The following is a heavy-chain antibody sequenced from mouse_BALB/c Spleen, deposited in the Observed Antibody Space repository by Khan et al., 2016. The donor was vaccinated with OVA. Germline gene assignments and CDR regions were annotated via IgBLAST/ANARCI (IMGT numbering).Heavy chain of an antibody. D-gene: IGHD1-1*01. V-gene: IGHV1-7*01. CDR1: GYTFTNYW. CDR3: VNHGSSSAWFTY. J-gene: IGHJ3*01. CDR2: INPNTDYT. Sequence: VELVESGAELAKPGASVKMSCKASGYTFTNYWMHWVKQRPGQGLEWIGYINPNTDYTEYNQKFKDKATLTADKSSSTAYMQLTSLTSDDSSRYYCVNHGSSSAWFTYWGQGTLVTVSA.